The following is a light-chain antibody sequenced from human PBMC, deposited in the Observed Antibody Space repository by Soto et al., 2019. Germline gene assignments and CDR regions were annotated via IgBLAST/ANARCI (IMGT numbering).Light chain of an antibody. CDR2: EVS. CDR1: SSDVGGYHY. CDR3: SSFTRTNTWV. V-gene: IGLV2-14*01. Sequence: QSALTQPASVSGSPGQSIAISCTGTSSDVGGYHYVSWYQQHPGKAPKLMIFEVSNRPSGVSDRFFGSKSGNTASLTISGLQAEDEADYYCSSFTRTNTWVFGGGTKVTVL. J-gene: IGLJ3*02.